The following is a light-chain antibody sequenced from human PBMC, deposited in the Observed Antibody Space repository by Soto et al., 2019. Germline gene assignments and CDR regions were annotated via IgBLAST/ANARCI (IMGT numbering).Light chain of an antibody. CDR1: SSNIGAGFD. CDR2: SNT. Sequence: QLVLTQPPSVSGAPGQTVTISCTGSSSNIGAGFDVHWYQQVPGTAPKLVLYSNTARPSGVPDRFSGSKSGNTASLTVSGLQSEDEADSYCSSYAGNNVFVIFGGGTQLTVL. V-gene: IGLV1-40*01. CDR3: SSYAGNNVFVI. J-gene: IGLJ2*01.